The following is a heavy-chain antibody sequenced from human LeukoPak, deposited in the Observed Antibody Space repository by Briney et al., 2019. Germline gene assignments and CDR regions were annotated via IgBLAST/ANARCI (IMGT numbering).Heavy chain of an antibody. V-gene: IGHV3-23*01. CDR1: GFTFSTCA. Sequence: GGSLRLSCAASGFTFSTCAMSWVRQAPGKGLEWVSAISGSGDSAYYADSVKGRFTISRDNSKNTLYLQMNSLRAEDTAVYYCANKPAGFDPWGQGTLVTVSS. CDR2: ISGSGDSA. CDR3: ANKPAGFDP. D-gene: IGHD1-14*01. J-gene: IGHJ5*02.